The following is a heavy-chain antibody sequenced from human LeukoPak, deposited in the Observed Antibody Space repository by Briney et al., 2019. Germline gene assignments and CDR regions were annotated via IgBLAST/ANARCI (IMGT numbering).Heavy chain of an antibody. V-gene: IGHV1-69*04. D-gene: IGHD3-22*01. CDR2: VIPMLGIP. CDR1: GDTSISHV. CDR3: ARHSSRESYYDFDS. J-gene: IGHJ4*02. Sequence: ASVKVTCKASGDTSISHVISWVRQAPGQGLEWMGRVIPMLGIPNYAQHFQGRVTITADRSTNTAYVALSSLTSEDTAVYYCARHSSRESYYDFDSWGQGALVIVSS.